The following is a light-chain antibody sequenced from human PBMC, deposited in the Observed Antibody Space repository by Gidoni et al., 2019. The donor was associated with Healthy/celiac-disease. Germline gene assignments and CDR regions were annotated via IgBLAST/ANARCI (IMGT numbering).Light chain of an antibody. J-gene: IGKJ4*01. V-gene: IGKV1-39*01. CDR3: QQSDSTLLLT. CDR2: AAS. CDR1: QSISSY. Sequence: DIQMIQSPSSLSASVGDRVTITCRASQSISSYLNWYQQKPGKAPKLLIYAASSLQSGVPSRFSGSGSGTDFTLTISSLQPEDFATYYCQQSDSTLLLTFGGGTKVETK.